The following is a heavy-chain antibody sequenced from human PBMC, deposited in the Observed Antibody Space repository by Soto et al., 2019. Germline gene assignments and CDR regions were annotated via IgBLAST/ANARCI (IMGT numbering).Heavy chain of an antibody. J-gene: IGHJ3*02. V-gene: IGHV1-69*13. CDR1: GGTFSSYA. CDR2: IIPIFGTA. Sequence: ASVKVSCKVSGGTFSSYAISWVRQAPGQGLEWMGGIIPIFGTANYAQKFQGRVTITADESTSTAYMELSSLRSEDTAVYYCARDRRRLKSSWENAFVIRRQGTMRTASS. CDR3: ARDRRRLKSSWENAFVI. D-gene: IGHD6-13*01.